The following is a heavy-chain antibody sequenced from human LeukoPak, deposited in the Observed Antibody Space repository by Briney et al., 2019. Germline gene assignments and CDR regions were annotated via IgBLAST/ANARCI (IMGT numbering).Heavy chain of an antibody. J-gene: IGHJ4*02. CDR1: GGSISSGGYY. Sequence: PSETLSLTCTVSGGSISSGGYYWGWIRQPPGKGLEWIGSIYYSGSTYYNPSLKSRVTISVDTSKNQFSLKLSSVTAADTAVYYCARHSDEQLGPYYFDYWGQGTLVTVSS. D-gene: IGHD6-6*01. V-gene: IGHV4-39*01. CDR2: IYYSGST. CDR3: ARHSDEQLGPYYFDY.